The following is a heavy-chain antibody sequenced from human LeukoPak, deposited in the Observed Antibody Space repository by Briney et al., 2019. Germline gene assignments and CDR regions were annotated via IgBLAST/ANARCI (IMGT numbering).Heavy chain of an antibody. V-gene: IGHV1-18*01. J-gene: IGHJ4*02. CDR1: GYTFTSYG. Sequence: ASVKVSCKASGYTFTSYGISWVRQAPGQGLEWMGWISAYNGNTNYAQKFQGRVTMTRDTSISTAYMELSRLRSDDTAVYYCARARIVAVAGTAFDYWGQGTLVTVSS. CDR2: ISAYNGNT. D-gene: IGHD6-19*01. CDR3: ARARIVAVAGTAFDY.